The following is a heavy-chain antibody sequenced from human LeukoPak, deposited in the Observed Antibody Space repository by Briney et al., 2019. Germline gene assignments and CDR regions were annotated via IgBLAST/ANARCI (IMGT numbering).Heavy chain of an antibody. CDR1: GFTFSSYS. D-gene: IGHD6-19*01. Sequence: GGSLRLSCAASGFTFSSYSMNWVRQAPGKGLEWVSSISSSSSYIYYADSVKGRFTISRDNAKNSLYLRMNSLRAEDTAVYYCARDRIAVAFDYWGQGTLVTVSS. J-gene: IGHJ4*02. V-gene: IGHV3-21*01. CDR2: ISSSSSYI. CDR3: ARDRIAVAFDY.